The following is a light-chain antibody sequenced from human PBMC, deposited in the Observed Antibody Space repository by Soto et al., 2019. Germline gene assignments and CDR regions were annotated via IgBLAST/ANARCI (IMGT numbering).Light chain of an antibody. CDR2: WAS. CDR3: QQYYSIPVT. CDR1: QSVLYSSNNKNY. Sequence: DMVMTQSPDSLAVSLGERATINCESSQSVLYSSNNKNYLAWYQQRPGQSPRLLISWASTRESGVPDRFSGSGSGTDFTLTISSLQAEDVAVYYCQQYYSIPVTFGGGTKVEIK. V-gene: IGKV4-1*01. J-gene: IGKJ4*01.